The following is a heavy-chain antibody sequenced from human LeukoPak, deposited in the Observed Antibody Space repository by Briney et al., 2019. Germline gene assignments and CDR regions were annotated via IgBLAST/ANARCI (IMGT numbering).Heavy chain of an antibody. J-gene: IGHJ4*02. CDR3: ARAAYDNSGYLTL. V-gene: IGHV3-30*03. CDR1: GFTFSSYG. D-gene: IGHD3-22*01. CDR2: ISYDGSNK. Sequence: PGGSLRLYCAASGFTFSSYGMHWVRQTPGKGLEWVAVISYDGSNKYYADFVKGRFTISRDSSKNTLYLQMNSLRAEDTAVYYCARAAYDNSGYLTLWGQGTLVTVSS.